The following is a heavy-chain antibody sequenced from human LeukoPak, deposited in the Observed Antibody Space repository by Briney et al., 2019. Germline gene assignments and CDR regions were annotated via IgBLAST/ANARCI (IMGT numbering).Heavy chain of an antibody. CDR2: IRYDGSNK. Sequence: GGSLRLSCAASGFIFSSYGMHWVRQAPGKGLEWVAFIRYDGSNKYYADSVKGRFTISRDNSKNTLYLQMNSLRAEDTAVYYCAKDRYSSTWFWGQGTLVTVSS. CDR1: GFIFSSYG. V-gene: IGHV3-30*02. D-gene: IGHD6-13*01. J-gene: IGHJ4*02. CDR3: AKDRYSSTWF.